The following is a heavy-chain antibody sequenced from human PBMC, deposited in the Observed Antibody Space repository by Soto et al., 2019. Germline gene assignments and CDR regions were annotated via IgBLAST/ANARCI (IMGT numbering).Heavy chain of an antibody. V-gene: IGHV1-2*02. J-gene: IGHJ5*02. CDR3: ARGVLLLRTRNLNWFDP. D-gene: IGHD3-22*01. Sequence: ASVKVSCRASGYTFTGYYMHWVRQAPGQGLEWMGWINPNSGGTNYAQKFQGRVTMTRDTSISTAYMELSRLRSDDTAVYYCARGVLLLRTRNLNWFDPWGQGTLVTVSS. CDR2: INPNSGGT. CDR1: GYTFTGYY.